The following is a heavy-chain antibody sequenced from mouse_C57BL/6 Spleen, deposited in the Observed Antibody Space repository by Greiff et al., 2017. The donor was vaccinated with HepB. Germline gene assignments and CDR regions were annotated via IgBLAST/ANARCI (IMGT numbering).Heavy chain of an antibody. Sequence: DVMLVESGGGLVKPGGSLKLSCAASGFTFSSYAMSWVRQTPEKRLEWVATISDGGSYTYYPDNVKGRFTISRDNAKNNLYLQMSHLKSEDTAMYYCAREGSYGYFDVWGTGTTVTVSS. CDR1: GFTFSSYA. CDR3: AREGSYGYFDV. D-gene: IGHD1-1*01. CDR2: ISDGGSYT. V-gene: IGHV5-4*01. J-gene: IGHJ1*03.